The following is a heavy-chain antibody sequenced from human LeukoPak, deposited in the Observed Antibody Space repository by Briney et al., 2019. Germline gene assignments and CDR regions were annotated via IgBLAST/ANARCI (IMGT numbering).Heavy chain of an antibody. CDR1: GGSISSSFYY. J-gene: IGHJ4*02. CDR2: IYYSGST. CDR3: ASGPNFHSAINDY. V-gene: IGHV4-39*07. Sequence: SETLSLTCTVSGGSISSSFYYWGWLRQPPGKGLEWIGTIYYSGSTYYNPSLKSRVTISVDTSNNQFSLKLSSVTAADTAVYFCASGPNFHSAINDYWGQGTLVTVSS. D-gene: IGHD5-18*01.